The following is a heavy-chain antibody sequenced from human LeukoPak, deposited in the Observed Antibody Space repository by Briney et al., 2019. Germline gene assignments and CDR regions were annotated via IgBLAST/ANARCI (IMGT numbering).Heavy chain of an antibody. CDR2: ISWNSGSI. J-gene: IGHJ4*02. CDR3: AKAFLRGRYRALVDY. Sequence: PGGSLRLSCAASGFTFDDYAMHWVRQAPGKGLEWVSGISWNSGSIGYADSVKGRFTISRDNAKNSLYLQMNSLRAEDTALYYCAKAFLRGRYRALVDYRGQGTLVTVSS. D-gene: IGHD1-26*01. CDR1: GFTFDDYA. V-gene: IGHV3-9*01.